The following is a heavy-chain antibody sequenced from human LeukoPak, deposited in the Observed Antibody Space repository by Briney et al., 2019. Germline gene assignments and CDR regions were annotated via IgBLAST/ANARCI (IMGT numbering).Heavy chain of an antibody. D-gene: IGHD4/OR15-4a*01. V-gene: IGHV3-23*01. CDR3: AKGHSDYGTGFDL. CDR2: ISGAGDNT. J-gene: IGHJ4*02. Sequence: GGSLRLSCAASGFTFSRFAISWVRQAPGKGLESVSLISGAGDNTYYVDSVKGGFTISRDNSRNTLYLQMNSLRDEDTAVHYCAKGHSDYGTGFDLWGQGTLVTVSS. CDR1: GFTFSRFA.